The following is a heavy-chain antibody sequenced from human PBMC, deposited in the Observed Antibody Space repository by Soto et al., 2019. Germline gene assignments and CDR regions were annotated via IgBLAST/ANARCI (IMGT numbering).Heavy chain of an antibody. CDR3: ASRQWIRIFDC. D-gene: IGHD5-12*01. CDR2: INHSGST. V-gene: IGHV4-34*01. CDR1: GGSFSGYY. J-gene: IGHJ4*02. Sequence: SETLSLTCAVYGGSFSGYYWTWIRQPPGTGLEWIGEINHSGSTYYNPSLKSRVTISVDTSKNQFSLKLSSLTAADTAVYYCASRQWIRIFDCWGQGTLVTVSS.